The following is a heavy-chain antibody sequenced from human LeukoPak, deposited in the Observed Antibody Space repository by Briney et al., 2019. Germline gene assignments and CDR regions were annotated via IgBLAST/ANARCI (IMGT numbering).Heavy chain of an antibody. CDR1: GGSISTYF. CDR3: ALAARRSASFDY. Sequence: SETLSLTCTVSGGSISTYFCTWIRQPPGKGLEWIGYVSNSGSTNYNPSLKSRVTISIDTSKNQFSLKLNSLTPADTAVYYCALAARRSASFDYWGQGTLVTVSS. CDR2: VSNSGST. V-gene: IGHV4-59*01. D-gene: IGHD6-6*01. J-gene: IGHJ4*02.